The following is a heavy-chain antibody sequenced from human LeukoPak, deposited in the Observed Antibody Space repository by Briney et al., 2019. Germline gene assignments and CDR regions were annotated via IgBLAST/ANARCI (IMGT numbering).Heavy chain of an antibody. CDR1: AYTSPNYG. Sequence: ASVKVSCKASAYTSPNYGITWVRQAPGRGLEWVGWISTYNGNTQYAQKFQGRVTMTTDTPTKTVYMELSNLRSNDTAVYYCALPAKGAFFYYYMEVWGKGTTVTVSS. CDR3: ALPAKGAFFYYYMEV. CDR2: ISTYNGNT. J-gene: IGHJ6*03. V-gene: IGHV1-18*01. D-gene: IGHD2-2*01.